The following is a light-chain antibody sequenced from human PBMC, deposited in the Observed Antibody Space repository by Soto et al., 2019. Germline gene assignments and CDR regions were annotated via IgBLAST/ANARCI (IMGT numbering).Light chain of an antibody. CDR2: GAS. V-gene: IGKV3-20*01. CDR3: QQYDSSPLT. J-gene: IGKJ4*02. Sequence: EIVLTQSPGTLSLSPGERATLSCRASQSVSSSFLAWYQQKPGQAPRLLIYGASSRATGIPDRFSGSGSGTDFTLTISRLEPEDVDGYYCQQYDSSPLTCGGGTKVEIK. CDR1: QSVSSSF.